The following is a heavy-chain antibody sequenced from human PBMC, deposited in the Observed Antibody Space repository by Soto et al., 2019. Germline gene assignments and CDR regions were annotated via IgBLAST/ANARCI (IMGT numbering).Heavy chain of an antibody. CDR1: GFSLNTGGVG. CDR2: IYWDDDE. Sequence: ITLKESGPTLVKPTQTLTLTCTFSGFSLNTGGVGVGWVRQPRGKAMEWLALIYWDDDERYRPSLRSRLNITKDAIKNQVVLTMTNMDPEDTATYYCVRNWRYYGGDYYYGMDAWGQGTTGTVSS. D-gene: IGHD3-10*01. V-gene: IGHV2-5*02. CDR3: VRNWRYYGGDYYYGMDA. J-gene: IGHJ6*02.